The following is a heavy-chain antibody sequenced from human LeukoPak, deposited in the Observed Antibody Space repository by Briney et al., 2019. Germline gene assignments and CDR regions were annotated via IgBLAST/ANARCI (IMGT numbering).Heavy chain of an antibody. D-gene: IGHD5-18*01. CDR1: GYTVTSYG. CDR2: ISAYNGNT. CDR3: ARTLALQHYPAQFDP. J-gene: IGHJ5*02. V-gene: IGHV1-18*01. Sequence: GASVKVSCKASGYTVTSYGISWVRQAPGQGLEWMGWISAYNGNTNYAQKLQGRVTMTTDTSTSTAYMELSRLRSDDTAVYYCARTLALQHYPAQFDPWGQGTLVTVSS.